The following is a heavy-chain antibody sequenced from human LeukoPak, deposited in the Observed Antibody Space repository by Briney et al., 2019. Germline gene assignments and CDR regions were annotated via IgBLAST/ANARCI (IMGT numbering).Heavy chain of an antibody. V-gene: IGHV3-21*01. D-gene: IGHD3-22*01. CDR1: GFTFSSYS. CDR2: ISSSSSYI. CDR3: ARSPITMIVVVPYYFDY. Sequence: GSLRLSCAASGFTFSSYSMNWVRQAPGKGLEWVLSISSSSSYIYYADSVKGRFTISRDNAKNSLYLQMNSLRAEDTAVYYCARSPITMIVVVPYYFDYWGQGTLVTVSS. J-gene: IGHJ4*02.